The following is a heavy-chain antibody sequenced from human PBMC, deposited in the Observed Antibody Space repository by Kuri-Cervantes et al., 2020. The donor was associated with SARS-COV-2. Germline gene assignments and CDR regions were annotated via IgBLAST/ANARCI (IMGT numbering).Heavy chain of an antibody. CDR2: INPNSGGT. Sequence: ASVKVSCKASGYTFTGYYMHWVRQAPGQGLEWMGWINPNSGGTNYAQKFQGRVTMTRDTSISTAYMELSRLRSGDTAVYYCARDPWNYAHFDYWGQGTLVTVSS. D-gene: IGHD1-7*01. V-gene: IGHV1-2*02. CDR1: GYTFTGYY. J-gene: IGHJ4*02. CDR3: ARDPWNYAHFDY.